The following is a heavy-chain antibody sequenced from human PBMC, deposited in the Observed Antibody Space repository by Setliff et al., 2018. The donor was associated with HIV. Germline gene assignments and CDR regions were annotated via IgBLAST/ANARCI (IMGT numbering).Heavy chain of an antibody. V-gene: IGHV1-69*13. CDR3: ARGYYDSSGYENWFDP. Sequence: SVKVSCKASGGSFSSYAISWVRQAPGQGLEWVGGIIPMFETAKYAQKFQGRVTITAEESASTAYMELSSLRSEDTAVFYCARGYYDSSGYENWFDPWGQGTLVTVSS. J-gene: IGHJ5*02. CDR2: IIPMFETA. CDR1: GGSFSSYA. D-gene: IGHD3-22*01.